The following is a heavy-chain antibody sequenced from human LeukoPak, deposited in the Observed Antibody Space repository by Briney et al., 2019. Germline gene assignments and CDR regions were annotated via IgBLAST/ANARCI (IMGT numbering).Heavy chain of an antibody. Sequence: GESLKISCKGSGYSFTSYWIVWVRQMPGKGVEWMGIIYPGDSDTRYSPSFQGQVTISADKSISTAYLQWSSLKASDTAMYYCARRLPNYYGSGSSFDYWGQGTLVTVSS. CDR2: IYPGDSDT. CDR3: ARRLPNYYGSGSSFDY. CDR1: GYSFTSYW. D-gene: IGHD3-10*01. J-gene: IGHJ4*02. V-gene: IGHV5-51*01.